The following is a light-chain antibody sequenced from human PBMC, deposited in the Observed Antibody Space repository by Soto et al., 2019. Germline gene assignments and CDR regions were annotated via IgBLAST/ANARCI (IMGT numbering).Light chain of an antibody. CDR2: GAS. J-gene: IGKJ4*01. Sequence: EIVMTQSPATLSVSPGETTRLSCRASQSINSDVAWYQQEVGQTPRLLIHGASTRATGIPDRFSGSGSGTDFTLTISRLEPEDFAVYYCQQYGSPLTFGGGTKVDIK. CDR3: QQYGSPLT. CDR1: QSINSD. V-gene: IGKV3-20*01.